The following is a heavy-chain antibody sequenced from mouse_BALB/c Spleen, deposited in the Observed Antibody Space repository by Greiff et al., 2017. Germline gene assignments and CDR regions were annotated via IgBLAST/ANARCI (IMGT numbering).Heavy chain of an antibody. CDR1: GFTFSSYT. CDR2: ISSGGSYT. J-gene: IGHJ3*01. Sequence: EVQRVESGGGLVKPGGSLKLSCAASGFTFSSYTMSWVRQTAEKSLEWVATISSGGSYTYYPDSVKGRFTISRDNAKNTLYLQMSSLKSEDTAMYYGTREKGFAYWGQGTLVTVSA. CDR3: TREKGFAY. V-gene: IGHV5-6-4*01.